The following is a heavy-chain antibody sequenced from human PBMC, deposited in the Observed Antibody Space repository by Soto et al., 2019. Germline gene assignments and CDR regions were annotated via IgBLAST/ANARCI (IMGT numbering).Heavy chain of an antibody. CDR3: AKDPYYYDSSGYLDY. CDR2: ISYDGSNK. V-gene: IGHV3-30*18. Sequence: GGSLRLSCAASGFTFSSYGMHWVRQAPGKGLEWVAVISYDGSNKYYADSVKGRFTISRDNSKNTLYLQMNSLRAEDTAVYYSAKDPYYYDSSGYLDYWGQGTLVTVSS. J-gene: IGHJ4*02. CDR1: GFTFSSYG. D-gene: IGHD3-22*01.